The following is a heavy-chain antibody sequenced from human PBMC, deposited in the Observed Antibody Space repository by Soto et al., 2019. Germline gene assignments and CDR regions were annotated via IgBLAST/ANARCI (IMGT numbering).Heavy chain of an antibody. V-gene: IGHV3-23*01. CDR2: ISGSGGST. D-gene: IGHD6-13*01. CDR1: GFTFSSYA. J-gene: IGHJ4*02. Sequence: RGSLRLSCAASGFTFSSYAMSWVRQAPGKGLEWVSAISGSGGSTYYADSVKGRFTISRDNSKNTLYLQMNSLRAEDTAVYYCAKVWGSSSWYAYFDYWGQGTLVTVAS. CDR3: AKVWGSSSWYAYFDY.